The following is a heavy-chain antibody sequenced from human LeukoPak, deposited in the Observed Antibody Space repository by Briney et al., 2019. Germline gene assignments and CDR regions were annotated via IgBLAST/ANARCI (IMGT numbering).Heavy chain of an antibody. V-gene: IGHV3-11*01. CDR3: ASAPITMIVVSSDAFDI. CDR1: GFTFSDYY. D-gene: IGHD3-22*01. Sequence: GSLRLSCAASGFTFSDYYMSWIRQAPGKGLEWVSYISSSGSTIYYADSVKGRFTISRDNAKNSLYLQMNSLRAEDTAVYYCASAPITMIVVSSDAFDIWGQGTMVTVSS. J-gene: IGHJ3*02. CDR2: ISSSGSTI.